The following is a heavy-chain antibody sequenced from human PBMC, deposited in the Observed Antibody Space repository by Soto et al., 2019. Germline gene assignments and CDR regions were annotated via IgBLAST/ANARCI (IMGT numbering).Heavy chain of an antibody. Sequence: GVSLRLSCAASGFTFINYAMSWVRQAPGKGLEWVSTVSGSAGSTYYADSVKGRFTISRDNSKNTLYLQMNSLRAEDTAIYYSAKMSRGYCTGGCCNGGVGYFEYWGPGTLVAVSS. CDR2: VSGSAGST. CDR3: AKMSRGYCTGGCCNGGVGYFEY. D-gene: IGHD2-8*02. V-gene: IGHV3-23*01. J-gene: IGHJ4*02. CDR1: GFTFINYA.